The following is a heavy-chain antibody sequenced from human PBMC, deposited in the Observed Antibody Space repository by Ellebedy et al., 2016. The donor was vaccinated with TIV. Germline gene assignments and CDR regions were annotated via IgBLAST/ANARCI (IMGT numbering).Heavy chain of an antibody. J-gene: IGHJ5*02. D-gene: IGHD2-15*01. CDR3: VGASLAATGWLGP. CDR1: GGYMSSYY. Sequence: MPSETLSPTCSLSGGYMSSYYGSWIRQPPGKGLEWIRDISYSGNTNDNPSLKSRVTISVDTSKNQFSLNLTSVRAADTAAYYCVGASLAATGWLGPWGQGTLVTVSS. CDR2: ISYSGNT. V-gene: IGHV4-59*01.